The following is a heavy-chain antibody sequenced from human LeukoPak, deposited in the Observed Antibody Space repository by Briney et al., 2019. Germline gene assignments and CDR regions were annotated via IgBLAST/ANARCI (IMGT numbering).Heavy chain of an antibody. Sequence: PSETLSLTCTVSGGSISSSSYYWGWIRQPPGKGLEWIGSIYYSGSTYYNPSLKSRVTISVDTSKNQFSLKLSSVTAADTAVYYCARDRQMVRGDDYYYMDVWGKGTTVTISS. D-gene: IGHD3-10*01. CDR1: GGSISSSSYY. CDR2: IYYSGST. V-gene: IGHV4-39*07. CDR3: ARDRQMVRGDDYYYMDV. J-gene: IGHJ6*03.